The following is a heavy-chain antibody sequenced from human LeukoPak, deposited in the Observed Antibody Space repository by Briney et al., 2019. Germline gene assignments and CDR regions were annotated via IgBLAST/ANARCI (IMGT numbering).Heavy chain of an antibody. CDR1: GFTFSSYA. CDR3: AKSHGSYFYGMDV. J-gene: IGHJ6*02. D-gene: IGHD3-10*01. V-gene: IGHV3-23*01. CDR2: ISGSGGTT. Sequence: GGSLRLSCAASGFTFSSYAMNRVRQAPGKGLEWVSGISGSGGTTYYADSVKGRFSISRDNSKNTLYLQMTSLRAEDTAVYFCAKSHGSYFYGMDVWGQGTTVTVSS.